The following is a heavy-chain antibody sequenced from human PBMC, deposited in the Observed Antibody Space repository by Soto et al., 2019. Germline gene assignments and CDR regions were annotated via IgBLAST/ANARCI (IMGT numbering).Heavy chain of an antibody. CDR1: GYTFTSYY. CDR3: ARDRVDGESPGYYYYGMDV. D-gene: IGHD4-17*01. Sequence: ASVKVSCKASGYTFTSYYMHWVRQAPGQGLEWMGIINPSGGSTSYAQKFQGRVTMTRDTSTSTVYMELSSLRSEDTAVYYCARDRVDGESPGYYYYGMDVWGQGTTVTVSS. CDR2: INPSGGST. V-gene: IGHV1-46*01. J-gene: IGHJ6*02.